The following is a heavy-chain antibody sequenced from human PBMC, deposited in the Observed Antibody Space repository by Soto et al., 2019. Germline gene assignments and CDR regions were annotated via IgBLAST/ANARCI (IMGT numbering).Heavy chain of an antibody. CDR2: IIPIFGTV. J-gene: IGHJ4*02. D-gene: IGHD1-1*01. V-gene: IGHV1-69*01. CDR3: AGPRTVATTKGYDY. CDR1: GGTFSNYP. Sequence: QVQLVQSGAEVKKPGSSVKVSCKASGGTFSNYPFTWVRQAPGQGLEWMGGIIPIFGTVTYAQKFQGRLTISADESTSTAYMEMSGLTSEDTAVYYCAGPRTVATTKGYDYWGQGTLVTVSS.